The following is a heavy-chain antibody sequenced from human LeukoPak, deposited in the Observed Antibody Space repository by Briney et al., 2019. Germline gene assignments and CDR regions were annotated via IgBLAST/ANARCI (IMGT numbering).Heavy chain of an antibody. CDR3: AREDPNVLLWFGDPAGAFDI. V-gene: IGHV1-46*01. D-gene: IGHD3-10*01. Sequence: ASVKVSCKASGYTFTSYYMHWVRQAPGQGLEWMGIINPSGGSTSYAQKFQGRVTMTRDMSTSTVYMELSRLRSEDTAVYYCAREDPNVLLWFGDPAGAFDIWGQGTMVTVSS. CDR1: GYTFTSYY. CDR2: INPSGGST. J-gene: IGHJ3*02.